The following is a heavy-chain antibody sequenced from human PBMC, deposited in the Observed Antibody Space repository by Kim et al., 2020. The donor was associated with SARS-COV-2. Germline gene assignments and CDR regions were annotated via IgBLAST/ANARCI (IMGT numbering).Heavy chain of an antibody. CDR3: ARNTRQLVPFARVYYGMDV. D-gene: IGHD6-13*01. CDR1: GFTFSSYG. CDR2: ISYDGSNK. V-gene: IGHV3-33*05. Sequence: GGSLRLSCAASGFTFSSYGMHWVRQAPGKGLEWVAVISYDGSNKYYADSVKGRFTISRDNSKNTLYLQMNSLIAEDTAVYYCARNTRQLVPFARVYYGMDVWGQGTTVTVSS. J-gene: IGHJ6*02.